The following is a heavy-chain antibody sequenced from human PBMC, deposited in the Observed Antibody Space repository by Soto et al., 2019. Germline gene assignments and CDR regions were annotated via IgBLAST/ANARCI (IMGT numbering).Heavy chain of an antibody. CDR2: ISAYNGNT. Sequence: GASVKVSCKASGYTFTSYGSSWVRQAPGQGLEWMGWISAYNGNTNYAQKLQGRVTMTTDTSTSTAYRELRSLRSDDTAVYYCARAYDFWSGYYGFDYWGQGTLVTVSS. J-gene: IGHJ4*02. D-gene: IGHD3-3*01. V-gene: IGHV1-18*01. CDR3: ARAYDFWSGYYGFDY. CDR1: GYTFTSYG.